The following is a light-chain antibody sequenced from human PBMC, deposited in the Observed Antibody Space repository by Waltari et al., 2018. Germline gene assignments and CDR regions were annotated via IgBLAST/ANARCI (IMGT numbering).Light chain of an antibody. J-gene: IGLJ1*01. V-gene: IGLV3-1*01. Sequence: SYELTQPPSVSVSPGQTASIPCSGDKLGDKYVCWYQQKPGQSPVLVIYQDTKRPSGIPERFSGSNSGNTATLTISGTQAMDEADYSCQAWDSSTAVFGTGTKVTVL. CDR1: KLGDKY. CDR3: QAWDSSTAV. CDR2: QDT.